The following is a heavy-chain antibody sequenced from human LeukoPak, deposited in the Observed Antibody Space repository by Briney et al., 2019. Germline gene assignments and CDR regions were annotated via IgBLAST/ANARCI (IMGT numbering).Heavy chain of an antibody. D-gene: IGHD4-17*01. CDR1: GYTFTSYD. CDR3: ARRTGRVTNLDY. J-gene: IGHJ4*02. CDR2: MNPNSGNT. V-gene: IGHV1-8*01. Sequence: GASVKVSCKASGYTFTSYDINWVRQATGQGLEWMGWMNPNSGNTGYAQKFQGRVTTTRNTSISTAYMELSSLRSEDTAVYYCARRTGRVTNLDYWGQGTLVTVSS.